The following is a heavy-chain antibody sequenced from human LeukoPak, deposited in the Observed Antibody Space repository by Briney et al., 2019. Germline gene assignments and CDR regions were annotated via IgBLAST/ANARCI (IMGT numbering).Heavy chain of an antibody. V-gene: IGHV4-34*01. CDR3: ARSTTGTTRYFDY. J-gene: IGHJ4*02. D-gene: IGHD1-1*01. Sequence: SETLFLTCAVYGGSFSGYYWSWIRQPPGKGLEWIGEINHSGSTNYNPSLKSRVTISVDTSKNQFSLKLSSVTAADTAVYYCARSTTGTTRYFDYWGQGTLVTVSS. CDR1: GGSFSGYY. CDR2: INHSGST.